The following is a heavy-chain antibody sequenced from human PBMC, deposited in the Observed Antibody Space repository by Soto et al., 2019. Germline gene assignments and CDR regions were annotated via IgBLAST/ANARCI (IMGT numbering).Heavy chain of an antibody. J-gene: IGHJ4*02. D-gene: IGHD3-22*01. CDR3: TSRARITMIVDY. CDR2: IRSKANSYAT. V-gene: IGHV3-73*01. CDR1: GFTFSGSA. Sequence: EVQLVESGGGLVQPGGSLKLSCAASGFTFSGSAMHWVRQASGKGLEWVGRIRSKANSYATAYAASVKGRFTISRDDSENTAYLQMNSLKTEDTAVYYCTSRARITMIVDYWGQGTLVTVSS.